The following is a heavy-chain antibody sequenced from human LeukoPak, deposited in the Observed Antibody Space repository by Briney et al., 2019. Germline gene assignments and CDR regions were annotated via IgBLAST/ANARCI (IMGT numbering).Heavy chain of an antibody. D-gene: IGHD3-16*01. CDR1: GYSISSGYY. CDR2: IYHSGST. CDR3: ARSSFGGDYDY. J-gene: IGHJ4*02. V-gene: IGHV4-38-2*02. Sequence: SETLSLTCTVSGYSISSGYYWGWIRQPPGKGLEWIGSIYHSGSTYYIPSLKSRVTISVDTSKNQFSLKLSSVTAADTAVYYCARSSFGGDYDYWGQGTLVTVSS.